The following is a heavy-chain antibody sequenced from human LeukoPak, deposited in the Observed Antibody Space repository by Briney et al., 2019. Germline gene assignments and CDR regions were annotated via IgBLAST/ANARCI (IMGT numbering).Heavy chain of an antibody. J-gene: IGHJ5*02. D-gene: IGHD6-13*01. V-gene: IGHV3-7*01. CDR3: ARGYSSSWYNWFDP. CDR1: GFTFSSYW. CDR2: IKQDGSEK. Sequence: GESLKISCAASGFTFSSYWMSWVRQAPGKGLEWVANIKQDGSEKYYVDSVKGRFTISRDNAKNSLYLQMNSLRAEDTAVYYCARGYSSSWYNWFDPWGQGTLVTVSS.